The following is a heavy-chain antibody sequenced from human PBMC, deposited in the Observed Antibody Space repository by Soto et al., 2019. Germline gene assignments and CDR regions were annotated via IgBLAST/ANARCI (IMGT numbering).Heavy chain of an antibody. J-gene: IGHJ6*02. CDR2: INPNSGGT. CDR1: GYTFTGYY. CDR3: ARDSAVAGLYYYYYGMDV. D-gene: IGHD6-19*01. V-gene: IGHV1-2*04. Sequence: ASVKVSCKASGYTFTGYYMHWVRQAPGQGLGWMGWINPNSGGTNYAQKFQGWVTMTRDTSISTAYMELSRLRSDDTAVYYCARDSAVAGLYYYYYGMDVWGQGTTVTVSS.